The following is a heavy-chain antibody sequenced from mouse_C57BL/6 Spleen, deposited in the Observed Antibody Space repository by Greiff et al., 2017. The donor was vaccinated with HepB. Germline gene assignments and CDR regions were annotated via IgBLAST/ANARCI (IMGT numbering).Heavy chain of an antibody. Sequence: VQLQQPGAELVMPGASVKLSCKASGYTFTSYWMHWVKQRPGQGLEWIGEIDPSDSYTNYNQKFKGKSTLTVDKSSSTAYMQLSSLTSEDSAVYYCARRTYYSNYRYFDVWGTGPTVTVSS. V-gene: IGHV1-69*01. CDR3: ARRTYYSNYRYFDV. CDR2: IDPSDSYT. D-gene: IGHD2-5*01. J-gene: IGHJ1*03. CDR1: GYTFTSYW.